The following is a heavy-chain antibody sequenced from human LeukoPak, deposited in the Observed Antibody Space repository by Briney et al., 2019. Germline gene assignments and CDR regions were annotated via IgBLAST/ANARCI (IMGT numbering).Heavy chain of an antibody. CDR2: IIPILAIT. Sequence: SVKVSCKASGGTFSSYGVSWVRQAPGQGLEWMGRIIPILAITNYAQKFQGRVTITADKSTGTAYMELSSLRSEDTAVYYCARTNYYDSSGYRGAGTYYYGMDVWGQGTTVTVSS. CDR3: ARTNYYDSSGYRGAGTYYYGMDV. J-gene: IGHJ6*02. D-gene: IGHD3-22*01. V-gene: IGHV1-69*04. CDR1: GGTFSSYG.